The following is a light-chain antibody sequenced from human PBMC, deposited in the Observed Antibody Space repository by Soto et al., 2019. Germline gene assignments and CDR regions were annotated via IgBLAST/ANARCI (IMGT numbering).Light chain of an antibody. J-gene: IGLJ3*02. V-gene: IGLV1-40*01. Sequence: QTVVTQPPSVSGAPGQRVTISCTGSNSNIGAGYAVHWYQQLPGAAPKLLIFDNNNRPSGVPDRFSGSKSDTSASLAITGLQAEDEADYYCQSYDSSLSVWVFGGGTKLTVL. CDR1: NSNIGAGYA. CDR3: QSYDSSLSVWV. CDR2: DNN.